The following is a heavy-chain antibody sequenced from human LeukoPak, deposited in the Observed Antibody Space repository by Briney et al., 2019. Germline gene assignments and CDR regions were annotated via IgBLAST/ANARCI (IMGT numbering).Heavy chain of an antibody. J-gene: IGHJ5*02. V-gene: IGHV1-69*13. D-gene: IGHD6-13*01. CDR1: GGTFSSYA. CDR2: IIPIFGTA. CDR3: ARAEILAEKNWFDP. Sequence: GASVKVSCKASGGTFSSYAISWVRQAPRQGLEWMGGIIPIFGTANYAQKFQGRVTITADESTSTAYMELSSLRSEDTAVYYCARAEILAEKNWFDPWGQGTLVTVSS.